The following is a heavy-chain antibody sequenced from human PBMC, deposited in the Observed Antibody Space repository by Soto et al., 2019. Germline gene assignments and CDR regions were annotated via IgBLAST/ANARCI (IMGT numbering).Heavy chain of an antibody. D-gene: IGHD3-10*01. CDR1: GGSISSSNW. CDR2: IYHSGST. CDR3: ARGKGMVRGVMDWFDP. J-gene: IGHJ5*02. V-gene: IGHV4-4*02. Sequence: SETLSLTCAVSGGSISSSNWWSWVRQPPGKGLEWIGEIYHSGSTNYNPSLKSRVTISVDKSKNQFSLKLSSVTAADTAVYYCARGKGMVRGVMDWFDPWGQGTLVTVSS.